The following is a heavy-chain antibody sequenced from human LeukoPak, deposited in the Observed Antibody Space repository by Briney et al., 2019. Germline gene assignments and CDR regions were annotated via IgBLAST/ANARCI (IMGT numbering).Heavy chain of an antibody. CDR2: INSDGSST. CDR1: GFTFSSYW. Sequence: GGSLRLSCAASGFTFSSYWMHWVRQAPGKGLVWVSRINSDGSSTSYADSVKGRFTISRDNAKNTLYLQMNSLRAEDTAVYYCARYYYDSSGDYGMDAWGQGTTVTVSS. CDR3: ARYYYDSSGDYGMDA. V-gene: IGHV3-74*01. J-gene: IGHJ6*02. D-gene: IGHD3-22*01.